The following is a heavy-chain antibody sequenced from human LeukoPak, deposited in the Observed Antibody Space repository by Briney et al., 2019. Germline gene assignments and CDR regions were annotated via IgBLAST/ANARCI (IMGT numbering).Heavy chain of an antibody. D-gene: IGHD5-12*01. V-gene: IGHV1-18*01. J-gene: IGHJ3*02. CDR2: ISAYNGNT. CDR3: ATLIWSGYARGAFDI. Sequence: EASVKVSCKASGYTFTSYGISWVRQAPGQGLEWIGWISAYNGNTNYARKLQGRVTMTTDTSTSTAYMGLRSLRSDDTAVYYCATLIWSGYARGAFDIWGQGTMVTVSS. CDR1: GYTFTSYG.